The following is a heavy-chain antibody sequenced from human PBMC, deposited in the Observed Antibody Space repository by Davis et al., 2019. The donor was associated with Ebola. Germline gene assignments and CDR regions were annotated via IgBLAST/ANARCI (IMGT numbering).Heavy chain of an antibody. CDR1: GFTFSSYA. D-gene: IGHD2-2*01. J-gene: IGHJ1*01. CDR2: ISGSSGST. V-gene: IGHV3-23*01. CDR3: AKGSIVVVPEEYFQH. Sequence: PGGSLRLSCAASGFTFSSYAMSWVRQAPGKGLEWVSGISGSSGSTYYADSVKGRFTISRDNSKNTLYLQMNSLRAEDTAVYYCAKGSIVVVPEEYFQHWGQGTLVTVSS.